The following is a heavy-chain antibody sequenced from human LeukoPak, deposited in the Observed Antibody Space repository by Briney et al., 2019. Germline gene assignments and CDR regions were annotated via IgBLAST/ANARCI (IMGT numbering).Heavy chain of an antibody. CDR1: GFTFSSYA. V-gene: IGHV3-23*01. CDR3: AKLRSGYSVGYFDY. Sequence: GGSLRLSCAASGFTFSSYAMSWVRQAPGKGLEWVSTVSGSGGSTDYADSVKGRFTISRDKSKNTLYLQINSLRVEDTAVYYCAKLRSGYSVGYFDYWGQGTLVTVSS. D-gene: IGHD3-22*01. J-gene: IGHJ4*02. CDR2: VSGSGGST.